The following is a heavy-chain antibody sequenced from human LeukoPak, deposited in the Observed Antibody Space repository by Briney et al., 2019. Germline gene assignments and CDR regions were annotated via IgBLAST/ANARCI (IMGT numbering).Heavy chain of an antibody. CDR1: GFPFSSYA. CDR3: AKSDYYDSSGHPSSFKY. J-gene: IGHJ4*02. Sequence: QAGGSLRLSCAASGFPFSSYAMSWVRQAPGKGLEWVSAVSGRGGTTYYTDSVKGRFTISRDNSKNTLYLQMNSLRAQDTAMYYCAKSDYYDSSGHPSSFKYWGQGTLVTVSS. V-gene: IGHV3-23*01. CDR2: VSGRGGTT. D-gene: IGHD3-22*01.